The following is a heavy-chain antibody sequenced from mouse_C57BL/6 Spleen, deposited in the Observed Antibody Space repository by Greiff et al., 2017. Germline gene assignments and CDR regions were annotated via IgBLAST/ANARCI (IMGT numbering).Heavy chain of an antibody. V-gene: IGHV5-4*01. CDR3: ARDGALYYFDD. Sequence: EVKLMESGGGLVKPGGSLKLSCAASGFTFSSYAMSWVRQTPEKRLEWVATISDGGSYTYYPDNVKGRFTISRDNAKNNLYLQMSHLKSEDTAMYYCARDGALYYFDDWGQGTTLTVSS. CDR2: ISDGGSYT. J-gene: IGHJ2*01. CDR1: GFTFSSYA.